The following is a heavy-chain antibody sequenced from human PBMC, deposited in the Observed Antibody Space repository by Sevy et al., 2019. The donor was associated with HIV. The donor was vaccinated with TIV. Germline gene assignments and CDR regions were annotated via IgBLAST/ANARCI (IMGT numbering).Heavy chain of an antibody. V-gene: IGHV3-48*02. J-gene: IGHJ4*02. CDR1: GFTFSSYS. CDR2: ISSSSSTI. Sequence: GGSLRLSCAASGFTFSSYSMNWVRQAPGKGLEWVSYISSSSSTIYYADSVKGRFTMSRDNAKNSLYLQMNSLRDEDTAVYYCASRERGGGDTALGYWGQGTLVTVSS. CDR3: ASRERGGGDTALGY. D-gene: IGHD5-18*01.